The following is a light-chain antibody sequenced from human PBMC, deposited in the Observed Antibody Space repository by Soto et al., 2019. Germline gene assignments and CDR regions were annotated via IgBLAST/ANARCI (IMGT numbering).Light chain of an antibody. CDR2: EVT. V-gene: IGLV2-8*01. Sequence: QSVLTQPPSASGSPGQSVTISCTGTSSDVGGYNYVSWYQQYTGKAPKLIIYEVTKRPSGVPDRFSGSKSGNTASLTVSGLRAEDEADYYCSSHAGIKNVVFGGGTKLTVL. CDR1: SSDVGGYNY. CDR3: SSHAGIKNVV. J-gene: IGLJ3*02.